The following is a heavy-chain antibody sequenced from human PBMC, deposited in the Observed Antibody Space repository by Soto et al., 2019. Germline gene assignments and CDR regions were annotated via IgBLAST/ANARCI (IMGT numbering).Heavy chain of an antibody. CDR2: ISYDGSNK. J-gene: IGHJ6*02. D-gene: IGHD2-15*01. V-gene: IGHV3-30-3*01. Sequence: QVQLVESGGGVVQPGRSLRLSCAASGFTFSSYAMHWVRQAPGKGLEWVAVISYDGSNKYYADSVKGRFTISRDNSKNTLYLQMNSLSAEDTAVYYCATDGYCSGGSCYTHGMGVWGQGTTVTVSS. CDR3: ATDGYCSGGSCYTHGMGV. CDR1: GFTFSSYA.